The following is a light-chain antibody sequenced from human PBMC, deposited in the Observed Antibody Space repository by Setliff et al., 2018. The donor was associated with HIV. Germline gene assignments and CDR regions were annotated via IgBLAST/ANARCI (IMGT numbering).Light chain of an antibody. Sequence: ELTQPPSVSVSPGQTASITCSGDKLGDRYASWYQQKPGQSPVLVIYQDNKRPSGIPERFSGSNSGNTATLTISGTQAMDEADYYCQAWDSSTYVFGTGTKVTVL. CDR2: QDN. V-gene: IGLV3-1*01. CDR3: QAWDSSTYV. J-gene: IGLJ1*01. CDR1: KLGDRY.